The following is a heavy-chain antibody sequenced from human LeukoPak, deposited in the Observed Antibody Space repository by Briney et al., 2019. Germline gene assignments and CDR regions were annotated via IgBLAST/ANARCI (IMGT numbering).Heavy chain of an antibody. CDR2: IKEDGSEK. J-gene: IGHJ4*02. CDR3: ARDSQHLNFDY. CDR1: RFTFSNYW. V-gene: IGHV3-7*04. Sequence: GGSLRLSCAASRFTFSNYWMNWVRQAPGKGLEWVANIKEDGSEKFYVDSVKGRFIISRDNAKNSLYLQMNSLRAEDTAVYYCARDSQHLNFDYWGQGTLVTVSS. D-gene: IGHD3-3*02.